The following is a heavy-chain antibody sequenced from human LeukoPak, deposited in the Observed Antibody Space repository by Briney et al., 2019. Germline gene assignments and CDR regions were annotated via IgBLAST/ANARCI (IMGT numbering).Heavy chain of an antibody. Sequence: GGSLRLSCAASGFTFSDYYMSWFRQAPGKGLEWLSYISGDNGSINYADSVRGRFTISRDNAKNSLYLQVNSLRGEDTAVYYCVRAYSRGYSDDFDYWGQGTLVTVSS. D-gene: IGHD6-25*01. CDR1: GFTFSDYY. CDR3: VRAYSRGYSDDFDY. J-gene: IGHJ4*02. V-gene: IGHV3-11*01. CDR2: ISGDNGSI.